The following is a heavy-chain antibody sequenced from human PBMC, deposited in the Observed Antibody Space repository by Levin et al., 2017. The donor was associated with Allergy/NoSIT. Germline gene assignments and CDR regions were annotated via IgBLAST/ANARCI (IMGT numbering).Heavy chain of an antibody. D-gene: IGHD6-6*01. J-gene: IGHJ4*02. Sequence: GGSLRLSCKGSGYSFTTYWIGWVRQMPGKGLEWMGILFPGDSDTRYSPSFQGQVTISADKSISTAYLQWSSLKASDTAMYYCARLSSSSFPSYFDFWGQGTLVTVSS. V-gene: IGHV5-51*01. CDR1: GYSFTTYW. CDR2: LFPGDSDT. CDR3: ARLSSSSFPSYFDF.